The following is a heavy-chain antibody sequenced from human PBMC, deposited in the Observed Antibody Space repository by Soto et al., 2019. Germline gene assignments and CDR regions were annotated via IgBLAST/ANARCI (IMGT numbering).Heavy chain of an antibody. CDR1: GFTFSSYA. CDR2: ISYDGSNK. V-gene: IGHV3-30-3*01. CDR3: ARDRVLGGLGDFYYYYYGMDV. Sequence: GGSLRLSCAASGFTFSSYAMHWVRQAPGKGLEWVAVISYDGSNKYYADSVKGRFTISRDNSKNTLYLQMNSLRAEDTAVYYCARDRVLGGLGDFYYYYYGMDVWGQGTTVTVSS. D-gene: IGHD3-16*01. J-gene: IGHJ6*02.